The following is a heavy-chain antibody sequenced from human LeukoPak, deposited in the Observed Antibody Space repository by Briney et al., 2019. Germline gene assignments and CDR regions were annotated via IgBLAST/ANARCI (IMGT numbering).Heavy chain of an antibody. CDR1: GGSISSSSYY. Sequence: SETLSLTCTVSGGSISSSSYYWGWIRQPPGKGLEWIGYIYYSGSTYYNPSLKSRVTISVDTSKHQFSLRLSSVTAADTAVYYCARGRGYDFWSGVLEDWFDPWGQGTLVTVSS. J-gene: IGHJ5*02. CDR3: ARGRGYDFWSGVLEDWFDP. D-gene: IGHD3-3*01. CDR2: IYYSGST. V-gene: IGHV4-30-4*08.